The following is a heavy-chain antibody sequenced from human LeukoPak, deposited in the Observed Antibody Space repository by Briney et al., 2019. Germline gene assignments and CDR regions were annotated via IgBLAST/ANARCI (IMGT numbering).Heavy chain of an antibody. J-gene: IGHJ4*02. V-gene: IGHV3-74*01. CDR1: GFTFSSYW. CDR3: ARDRGASSSHFDY. CDR2: INSDGSST. Sequence: PGGSLRLSCAASGFTFSSYWMHWVRQAPGKGLVWVSRINSDGSSTSYADSVKGRFTIPRDNAKNTLYLQMNSLSAEDTAVYYCARDRGASSSHFDYWGQGTLVTVSS. D-gene: IGHD6-13*01.